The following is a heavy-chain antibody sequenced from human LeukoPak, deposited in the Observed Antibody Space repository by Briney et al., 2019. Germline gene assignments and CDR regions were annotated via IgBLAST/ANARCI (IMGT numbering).Heavy chain of an antibody. CDR3: ARDVGDYYYGMDV. V-gene: IGHV3-7*05. CDR2: IKQDGSEK. J-gene: IGHJ6*02. CDR1: GFTFSGYW. Sequence: PGGSLILSCAASGFTFSGYWMNWVRQAPGKGLEWVANIKQDGSEKYYVDSVKGRFTISRDNAKNSLYLQMNSLRAEDTAVYYCARDVGDYYYGMDVWGQGTTVTVSS. D-gene: IGHD1-26*01.